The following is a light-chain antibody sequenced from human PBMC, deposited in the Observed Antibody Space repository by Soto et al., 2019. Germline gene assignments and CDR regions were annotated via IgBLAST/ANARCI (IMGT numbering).Light chain of an antibody. CDR3: QQYGSAPWT. J-gene: IGKJ1*01. V-gene: IGKV3-20*01. Sequence: EIVLTQSPGTLSLSPGVRAILSCRGSQSVSSSYLAWYQQKPGQAPRLLIYGASSRATGIPDRFSGSGSGTDLTLTISRLEPEDFAVYYCQQYGSAPWTFGQGTKVEIK. CDR2: GAS. CDR1: QSVSSSY.